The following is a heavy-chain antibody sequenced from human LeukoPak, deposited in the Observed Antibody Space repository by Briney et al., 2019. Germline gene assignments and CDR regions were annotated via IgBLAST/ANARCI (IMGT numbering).Heavy chain of an antibody. J-gene: IGHJ3*02. CDR1: GYTFTSYY. CDR3: ASRYLDDFWSGYTDAFDI. D-gene: IGHD3-3*01. Sequence: ASVKVSCKASGYTFTSYYMHWVRQAPGQGLERMGIINPSGGSTSYAQKFQGRVTMTRDTSTSTVYMELSSLRSEDTAVYYCASRYLDDFWSGYTDAFDIWGQGTMVTVSS. V-gene: IGHV1-46*03. CDR2: INPSGGST.